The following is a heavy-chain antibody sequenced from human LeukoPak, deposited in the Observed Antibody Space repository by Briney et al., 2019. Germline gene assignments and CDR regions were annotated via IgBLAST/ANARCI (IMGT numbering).Heavy chain of an antibody. V-gene: IGHV3-74*01. CDR3: ARDGLAAITFDY. D-gene: IGHD5-24*01. CDR1: GFTFSSYW. J-gene: IGHJ4*02. Sequence: PGGSLRLSCVASGFTFSSYWMHWVRQAPGEGLVWVSHINSDGSSTTYADSVKGRFTISRDNAKNTLYLQMNSLRAEDTAVYYCARDGLAAITFDYWGQGILVTVSS. CDR2: INSDGSST.